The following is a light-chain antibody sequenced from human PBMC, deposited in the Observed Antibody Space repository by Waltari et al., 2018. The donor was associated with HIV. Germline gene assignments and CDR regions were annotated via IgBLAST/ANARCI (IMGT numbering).Light chain of an antibody. Sequence: SVLTQPPSLSAAPGQKVTISCYGSDSDIGNNYVSWYQQLPETAPKLLIHENNKRPSGIPDRFSGSKSGTSATLVITGLQTGDEADYFCGTWDSNLSVVLFGGGTKLTVL. CDR2: ENN. J-gene: IGLJ2*01. CDR3: GTWDSNLSVVL. CDR1: DSDIGNNY. V-gene: IGLV1-51*01.